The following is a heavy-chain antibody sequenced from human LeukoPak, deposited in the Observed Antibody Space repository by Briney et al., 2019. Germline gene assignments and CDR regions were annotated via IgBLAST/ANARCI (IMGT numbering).Heavy chain of an antibody. Sequence: SETLSLTCAVSGGSISSGGYSWSWIRQSPGKGLEWIGYIYYSGSTKYNPSLKSRVTISVDTSKNQFSLKLRSVTAADTAVYYCARSSYVQGHAFDIWGQGTMVTVSS. CDR1: GGSISSGGYS. V-gene: IGHV4-61*08. CDR3: ARSSYVQGHAFDI. CDR2: IYYSGST. J-gene: IGHJ3*02. D-gene: IGHD6-6*01.